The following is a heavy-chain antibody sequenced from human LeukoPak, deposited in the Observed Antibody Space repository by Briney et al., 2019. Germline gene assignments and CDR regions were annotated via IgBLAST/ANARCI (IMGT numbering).Heavy chain of an antibody. V-gene: IGHV3-74*01. D-gene: IGHD3-16*01. Sequence: GGSLRLSCAASGFTFSSYWMHWVRQAPGKGLVWVSRINSDGSSTSYADSVKGRFTISRDNAKNSLYLQMNSLRAEDTAVYYCARAPGRGRVYYYMDVWGKGTTVTISS. J-gene: IGHJ6*03. CDR3: ARAPGRGRVYYYMDV. CDR2: INSDGSST. CDR1: GFTFSSYW.